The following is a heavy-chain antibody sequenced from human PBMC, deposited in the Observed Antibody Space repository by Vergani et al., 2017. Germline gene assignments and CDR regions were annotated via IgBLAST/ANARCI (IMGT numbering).Heavy chain of an antibody. CDR1: GYTFTVSDHY. CDR3: SRRSVRELLGFDY. D-gene: IGHD1-7*01. CDR2: INPDSGGT. V-gene: IGHV1-2*02. Sequence: QVQLVQSGTEVKNPGASVKVSCKSSGYTFTVSDHYIHWVRQAPGQGLEWMGWINPDSGGTNYAQKFRGRVTLTRDTSITTAYMELRTLTSDDTAVYFCSRRSVRELLGFDYWGQGTLVTVSS. J-gene: IGHJ4*02.